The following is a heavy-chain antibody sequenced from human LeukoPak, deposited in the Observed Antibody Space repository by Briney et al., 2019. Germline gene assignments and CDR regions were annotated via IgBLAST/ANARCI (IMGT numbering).Heavy chain of an antibody. Sequence: GGSLRLSCAASGFTFSSYSMNWVRQAPGKGLEWVSSISSSSSYIYYADSVKGRFTISRDSAKNSLYLQMNSLRAEDTAVYYCASWSGIAAAGQTFYYFDYWGQGTLVTVSS. CDR1: GFTFSSYS. D-gene: IGHD6-13*01. CDR3: ASWSGIAAAGQTFYYFDY. J-gene: IGHJ4*02. CDR2: ISSSSSYI. V-gene: IGHV3-21*01.